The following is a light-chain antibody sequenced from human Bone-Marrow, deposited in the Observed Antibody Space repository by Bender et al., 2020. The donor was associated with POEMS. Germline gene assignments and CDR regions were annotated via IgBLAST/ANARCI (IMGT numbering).Light chain of an antibody. V-gene: IGLV1-47*01. CDR3: AAWDDRLSVV. J-gene: IGLJ2*01. CDR2: RNN. CDR1: SSNIGSNY. Sequence: QSVLTQPPSASETPGQRVTISCSGSSSNIGSNYVYWYQQVPGTAPKLLIYRNNQRPSGVPDRFSASKSGTSASLAISGLRSEDEGDYYCAAWDDRLSVVFGGGTKLTVL.